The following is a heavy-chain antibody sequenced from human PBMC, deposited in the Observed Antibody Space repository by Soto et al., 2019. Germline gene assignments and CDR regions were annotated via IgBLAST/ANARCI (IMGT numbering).Heavy chain of an antibody. CDR1: GLTFSSYA. Sequence: EVQLLESGGGLVQPGGSLRLSCAASGLTFSSYAMSWVRQAPGKGLEWVSAISGSGGSTYYADSVKGRFTISRDNSNNTLYLQMNSLRAEDTAVYYCAKAHSDVLLWFGELLPSFDYWGQGTLVTVSS. J-gene: IGHJ4*02. V-gene: IGHV3-23*01. CDR3: AKAHSDVLLWFGELLPSFDY. CDR2: ISGSGGST. D-gene: IGHD3-10*01.